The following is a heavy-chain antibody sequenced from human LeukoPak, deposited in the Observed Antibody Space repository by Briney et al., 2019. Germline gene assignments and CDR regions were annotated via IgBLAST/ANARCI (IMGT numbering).Heavy chain of an antibody. V-gene: IGHV1-18*01. J-gene: IGHJ4*02. CDR3: ARDREHIVVVPIDY. CDR2: ISAYNGNT. Sequence: ASVKVSCKASGYTFTSYGISWVRQAPGQGLEWMGWISAYNGNTNYAQKLQGRVTMTTDTSTSTAYMELRSLRSDDTAVYYCARDREHIVVVPIDYWGQGTLVTVSS. CDR1: GYTFTSYG. D-gene: IGHD2-21*01.